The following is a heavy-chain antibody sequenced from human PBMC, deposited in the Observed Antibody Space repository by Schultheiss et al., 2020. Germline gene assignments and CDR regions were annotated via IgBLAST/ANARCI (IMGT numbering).Heavy chain of an antibody. D-gene: IGHD6-19*01. CDR3: ARWALGVAGTEFIWYFDL. CDR1: GFIFKNYA. CDR2: ISWNSGVV. V-gene: IGHV3-9*01. J-gene: IGHJ2*01. Sequence: SLKISCAASGFIFKNYAMHWVRQVPGKGLEWVSFISWNSGVVGYADSVRGRFTISRDNAKNSLYIQMNSLRAEDTAVYYCARWALGVAGTEFIWYFDLWGRGTLVTVSS.